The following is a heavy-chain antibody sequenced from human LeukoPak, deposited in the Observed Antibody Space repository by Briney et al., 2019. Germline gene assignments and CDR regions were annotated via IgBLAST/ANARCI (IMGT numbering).Heavy chain of an antibody. D-gene: IGHD3-22*01. CDR1: GFTFSIYW. Sequence: GGSLRLSCAASGFTFSIYWINWVRQAPGKGLEWVAFIKQDGTAIYSEDSVKGRFTISRDNAKNSVYLQMNSLTAEDTAVYYCARLQTYYYDSSGYGFPAADYWGQGTLVTVSS. CDR3: ARLQTYYYDSSGYGFPAADY. J-gene: IGHJ4*02. CDR2: IKQDGTAI. V-gene: IGHV3-7*03.